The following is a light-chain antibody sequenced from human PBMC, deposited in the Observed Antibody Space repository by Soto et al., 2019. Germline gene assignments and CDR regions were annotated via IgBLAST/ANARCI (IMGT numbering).Light chain of an antibody. CDR1: QSIRSW. CDR2: DAS. J-gene: IGKJ1*01. CDR3: QQYDSYWT. V-gene: IGKV1-5*01. Sequence: DIQMTQSPSTLSASIGDRVTITCRASQSIRSWLAWYQQKPGTGPKLLIYDASSLESGVPSRFSGSGSGTEFTLTISSLQPDDFATYYFQQYDSYWTFGQGTKVDIK.